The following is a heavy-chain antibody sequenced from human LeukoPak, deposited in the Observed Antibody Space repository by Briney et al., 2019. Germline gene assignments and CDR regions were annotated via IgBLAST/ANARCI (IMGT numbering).Heavy chain of an antibody. J-gene: IGHJ4*02. D-gene: IGHD3-10*01. V-gene: IGHV3-30*02. CDR2: IHYDGSNK. Sequence: GGSLRLSCAASGFTFSSYGMHWVRQAPGKGLQWVAFIHYDGSNKYYADSVRGRFTISRDNAKNSLYLQMNSLRAEDTAVYYCARDYFGSGIFDYWGQGTLGTVSS. CDR1: GFTFSSYG. CDR3: ARDYFGSGIFDY.